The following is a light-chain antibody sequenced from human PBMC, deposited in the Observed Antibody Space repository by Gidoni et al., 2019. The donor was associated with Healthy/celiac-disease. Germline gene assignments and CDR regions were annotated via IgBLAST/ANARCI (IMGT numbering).Light chain of an antibody. CDR1: QDISNY. CDR2: AAS. Sequence: DIQMTQSPSSLSASVGDRVTITCQASQDISNYLNWYQQKPGKAPKLLIYAASNLETGVPSRFSGSGSGTDFTFTISSLQPEDIATYYCQQYDNLPPGLTFGGGTKVEIK. CDR3: QQYDNLPPGLT. V-gene: IGKV1-33*01. J-gene: IGKJ4*01.